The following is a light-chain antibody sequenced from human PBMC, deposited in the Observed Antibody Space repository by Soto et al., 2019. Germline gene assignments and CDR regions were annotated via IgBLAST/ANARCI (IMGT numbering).Light chain of an antibody. CDR1: SSDVGGYNY. CDR2: EVT. J-gene: IGLJ1*01. V-gene: IGLV2-8*01. CDR3: SSYAGTHNFGV. Sequence: HSVLTQPPSASRSPGQSVTISCTGTSSDVGGYNYVSWYQQHPGKAPKLMIYEVTKRPSGVPDRFSGSKSGNTASLTVSGLQAEDEADYYCSSYAGTHNFGVFGTGTKVTDL.